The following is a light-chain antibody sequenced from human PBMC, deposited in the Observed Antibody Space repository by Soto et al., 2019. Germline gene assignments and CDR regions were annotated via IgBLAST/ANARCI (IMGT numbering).Light chain of an antibody. Sequence: QSALTQPPSVSGSPGQSVTISCTGTSSDVGSYNRVSWYQQPPGTAPKLMIYEVSNRPSGVPDRFSGSKSGNTASLTISGLQAEDEADYYCSSYTSSSTQGVFGGGTQLTVL. J-gene: IGLJ2*01. V-gene: IGLV2-18*02. CDR2: EVS. CDR3: SSYTSSSTQGV. CDR1: SSDVGSYNR.